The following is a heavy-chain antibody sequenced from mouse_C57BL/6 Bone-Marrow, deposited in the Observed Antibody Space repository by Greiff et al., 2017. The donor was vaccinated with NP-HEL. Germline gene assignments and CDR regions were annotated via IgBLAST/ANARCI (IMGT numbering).Heavy chain of an antibody. CDR2: INPNYGTT. J-gene: IGHJ4*01. CDR1: GYSFTDYN. Sequence: LVESGPELVKPGASVKISCKASGYSFTDYNMNWVKQSNGKSLEWIGVINPNYGTTSYNQKFKGKATLTVDQSSSTAYMQLNSLTSEDSAVYYCAREDGYYPYYAMDYWGQGTSVTVSS. CDR3: AREDGYYPYYAMDY. D-gene: IGHD2-3*01. V-gene: IGHV1-39*01.